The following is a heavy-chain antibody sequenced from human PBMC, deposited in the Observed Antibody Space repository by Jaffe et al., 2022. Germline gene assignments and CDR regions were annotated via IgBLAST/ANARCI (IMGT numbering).Heavy chain of an antibody. D-gene: IGHD2-15*01. J-gene: IGHJ4*02. CDR1: GYTFTSYG. CDR3: ARDEELRYCSGGSCYSGTGLI. Sequence: QVQLVQSGAEVKKPGASVKVSCKASGYTFTSYGISWVRQAPGQGLEWMGWISAYNGNTNYAQKLQGRVTMTTDTSTSTAYMELRSLRSDDTAVYYCARDEELRYCSGGSCYSGTGLIWGQGTLVTVSS. V-gene: IGHV1-18*01. CDR2: ISAYNGNT.